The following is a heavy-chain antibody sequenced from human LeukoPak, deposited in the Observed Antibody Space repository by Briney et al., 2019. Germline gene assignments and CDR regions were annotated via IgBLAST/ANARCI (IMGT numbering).Heavy chain of an antibody. V-gene: IGHV3-21*05. J-gene: IGHJ4*02. Sequence: PGGSLRLSCAASGFTFSSYEMNWVRQAPGKGLEWVSYISSSSSYTNYADSVKGRFTISRDNAKNSLYLQMNSLRAEDTAVYYCARGTAAGRREFNFDYWGQGTLVTVSS. CDR1: GFTFSSYE. D-gene: IGHD6-13*01. CDR2: ISSSSSYT. CDR3: ARGTAAGRREFNFDY.